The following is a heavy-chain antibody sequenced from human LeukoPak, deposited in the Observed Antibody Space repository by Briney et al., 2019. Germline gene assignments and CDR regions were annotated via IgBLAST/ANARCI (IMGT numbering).Heavy chain of an antibody. D-gene: IGHD2-2*01. CDR3: AKDQRYHDAFDI. V-gene: IGHV3-23*01. CDR1: GFTFSSYA. J-gene: IGHJ3*02. CDR2: ISGSGGST. Sequence: GGSLRLSCAASGFTFSSYAMSWVRQAPGKGLEWVSDISGSGGSTYYADSVKGRFTISRDNSKNTLYLQMNSLRAEATAVYYCAKDQRYHDAFDIWGQGTMVTVSS.